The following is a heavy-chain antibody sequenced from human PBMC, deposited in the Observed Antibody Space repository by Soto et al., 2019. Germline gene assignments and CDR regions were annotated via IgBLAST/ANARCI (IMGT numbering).Heavy chain of an antibody. V-gene: IGHV4-59*01. CDR2: IYYSGST. Sequence: SETLSLTCTVSGGSISSYYWSWIRQPPGKGLEWIGYIYYSGSTNYNPSLKSRVTISVDTSKNQFSLKLSSVTAADTAVYYCASTYYCSGGSCYQGAAEYFQHWGQGTLVTVSS. CDR1: GGSISSYY. J-gene: IGHJ1*01. D-gene: IGHD2-15*01. CDR3: ASTYYCSGGSCYQGAAEYFQH.